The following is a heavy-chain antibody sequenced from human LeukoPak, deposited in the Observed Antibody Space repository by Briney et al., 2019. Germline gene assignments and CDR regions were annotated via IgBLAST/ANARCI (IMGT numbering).Heavy chain of an antibody. CDR1: GYSISTGYY. CDR2: FYHGGST. V-gene: IGHV4-38-2*02. J-gene: IGHJ5*02. D-gene: IGHD6-13*01. CDR3: ARVLAAAGNNWFDP. Sequence: PSETLSLTCTVSGYSISTGYYWDWIRQPPGKGLEWIGTFYHGGSTYYNPSLKSRVTISVDTSKNQFSLKLTSVTAADTAVYYCARVLAAAGNNWFDPWGQGTLVTVSS.